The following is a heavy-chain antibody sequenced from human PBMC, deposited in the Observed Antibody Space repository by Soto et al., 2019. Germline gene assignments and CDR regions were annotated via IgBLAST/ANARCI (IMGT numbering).Heavy chain of an antibody. Sequence: SETLSLTCAVYGGSFSGYYWSWIRQPPGKGLEWIGEINHSGSTNYNPSLKSRVTISVDTSKNQFSLKLSSVTAADTAVYYCARAGITMVRGVIISNWFDPWGQGTLVTVSS. D-gene: IGHD3-10*01. V-gene: IGHV4-34*01. CDR3: ARAGITMVRGVIISNWFDP. J-gene: IGHJ5*02. CDR2: INHSGST. CDR1: GGSFSGYY.